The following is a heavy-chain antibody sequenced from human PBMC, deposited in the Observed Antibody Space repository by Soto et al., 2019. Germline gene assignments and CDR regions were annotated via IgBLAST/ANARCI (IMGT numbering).Heavy chain of an antibody. CDR2: ISSSGYTV. CDR1: RFTLRTYE. Sequence: PGGAPRLSLSAPRFTLRTYEMKRGRPAPGEGLEWVSYISSSGYTVYYADSVKGRFTISRDNTRNSLYLQMNSLRDEDTALYYCVRYCSTTLCNGVATRTFDYWGQGTLVTVSS. V-gene: IGHV3-48*03. D-gene: IGHD2-2*01. J-gene: IGHJ4*02. CDR3: VRYCSTTLCNGVATRTFDY.